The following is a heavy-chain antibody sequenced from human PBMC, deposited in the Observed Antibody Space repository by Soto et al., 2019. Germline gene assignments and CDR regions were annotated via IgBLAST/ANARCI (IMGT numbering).Heavy chain of an antibody. D-gene: IGHD3-3*01. J-gene: IGHJ4*02. V-gene: IGHV1-3*01. CDR2: TNEGSGNT. Sequence: GASVKVSCKATGYSFKNYAVHWVRQAPGQRLEWMGFTNEGSGNTRFSQKFQGRISITRDTSASTVYLDLSSLISEDTAIYYCARDDRSVSGVVTLDHWGPGTLVTVSS. CDR1: GYSFKNYA. CDR3: ARDDRSVSGVVTLDH.